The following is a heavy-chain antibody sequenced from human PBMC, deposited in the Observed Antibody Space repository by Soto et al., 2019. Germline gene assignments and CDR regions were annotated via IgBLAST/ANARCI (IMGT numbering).Heavy chain of an antibody. Sequence: GGSLRLSCAASGFTFSSYAMSWVRQAPGKGLEWVSAISGSGGSTYYADSVKGRFTISRDNSKNTLYLQMNSLRAEDTAVYYCAKVSRGGWELLRVVYWGQGTLVTVSS. D-gene: IGHD1-26*01. CDR1: GFTFSSYA. V-gene: IGHV3-23*01. CDR3: AKVSRGGWELLRVVY. CDR2: ISGSGGST. J-gene: IGHJ4*02.